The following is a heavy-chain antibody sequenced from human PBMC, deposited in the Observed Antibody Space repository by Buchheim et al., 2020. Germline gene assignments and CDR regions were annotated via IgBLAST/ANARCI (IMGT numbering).Heavy chain of an antibody. J-gene: IGHJ4*02. D-gene: IGHD6-13*01. CDR3: AKDVRSEAAAMDS. CDR2: VSYDGDKK. CDR1: GFTFNRNG. Sequence: QVQLVESGGGVVQPGRSLRLSCAASGFTFNRNGMHWVRQAPGKGLEWVAVVSYDGDKKYYVDSVKGRFTISRDNSKNTAYLQMNSLGAEDTAVYYCAKDVRSEAAAMDSWGQGT. V-gene: IGHV3-30*18.